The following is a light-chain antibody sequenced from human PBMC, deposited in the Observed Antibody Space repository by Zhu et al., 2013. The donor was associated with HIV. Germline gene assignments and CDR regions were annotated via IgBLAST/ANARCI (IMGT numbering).Light chain of an antibody. CDR1: SSNIGSNT. J-gene: IGLJ3*02. V-gene: IGLV1-44*01. CDR3: SSYTSSNFVM. CDR2: SNN. Sequence: QSVLTQPPSASGTPGQRVTISCSGSSSNIGSNTVNWYQQLPGTAPKLLIYSNNQRPSGVPDRFSGSKSGTSASLAISGLQSEDEADYYCSSYTSSNFVMFGGGTRLTVL.